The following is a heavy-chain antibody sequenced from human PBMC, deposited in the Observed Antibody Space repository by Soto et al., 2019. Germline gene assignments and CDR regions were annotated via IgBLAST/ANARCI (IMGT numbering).Heavy chain of an antibody. CDR2: INASDVDT. Sequence: QVQLVQSGAEMKKPGAPVKLSCKTSGISYNTYAIHWVRQAPGQGLEWMGWINASDVDTRYSQNVQGRVTLTRYTTASTLYMDLDSLKSQDTGVYYCARAISGYVTWGQGTLVTVSS. V-gene: IGHV1-3*01. CDR1: GISYNTYA. J-gene: IGHJ4*02. CDR3: ARAISGYVT. D-gene: IGHD5-12*01.